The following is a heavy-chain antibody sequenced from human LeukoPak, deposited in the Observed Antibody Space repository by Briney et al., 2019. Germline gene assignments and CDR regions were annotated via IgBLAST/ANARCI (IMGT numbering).Heavy chain of an antibody. D-gene: IGHD6-19*01. CDR3: ARGGDPIAVAGMECFQH. CDR2: INPSGGST. Sequence: ASVKVSCKASGYTFTSYYMHWVRQAPGQGLEWMGIINPSGGSTSYAQKFQGRVTMTRDTSTSTVYMELSSLRSEDTAVYYCARGGDPIAVAGMECFQHWGQGTLVTVSS. J-gene: IGHJ1*01. V-gene: IGHV1-46*01. CDR1: GYTFTSYY.